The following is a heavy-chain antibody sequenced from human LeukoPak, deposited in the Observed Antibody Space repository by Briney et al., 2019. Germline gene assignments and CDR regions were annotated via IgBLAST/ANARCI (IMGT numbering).Heavy chain of an antibody. D-gene: IGHD2-21*02. CDR1: GFTFSSYA. V-gene: IGHV3-23*01. J-gene: IGHJ4*02. Sequence: GGSLRLSCAASGFTFSSYAMSWVRQAPGKGLEWVSAISGSGGSTYYANSVKARFTISRDNSKNTLYLQMNSLRAEDTAVYYCAKEVCGGDCLSYWGQGTLVTVSS. CDR3: AKEVCGGDCLSY. CDR2: ISGSGGST.